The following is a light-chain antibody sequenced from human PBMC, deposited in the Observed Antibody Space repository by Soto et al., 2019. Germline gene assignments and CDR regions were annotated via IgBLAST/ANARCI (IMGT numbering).Light chain of an antibody. Sequence: QSALTQPASVSGSPGQSITISCSGTNSDVGFYNYVSWYQLLPGKAPKPMIYEVRKRPSGVSNRFSGSKSGNTASLTISGLQAEDEADYYCNSYTNSTTWVFGGGTKLTVL. CDR3: NSYTNSTTWV. CDR1: NSDVGFYNY. V-gene: IGLV2-14*01. CDR2: EVR. J-gene: IGLJ3*02.